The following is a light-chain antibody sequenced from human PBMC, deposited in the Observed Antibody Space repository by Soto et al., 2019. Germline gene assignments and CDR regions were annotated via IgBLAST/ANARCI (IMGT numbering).Light chain of an antibody. V-gene: IGLV4-69*01. CDR3: QTWGSGIVV. CDR1: SGHSNYA. J-gene: IGLJ2*01. CDR2: LNSDGSH. Sequence: QLVLTQSPSASASLGASVKLTCTLSSGHSNYAIAWHQQQSEKGPRYLMKLNSDGSHSKGDGIPDRFSGSNSGAERYLTISSLQSEDEADYSCQTWGSGIVVFGGGTKLTVL.